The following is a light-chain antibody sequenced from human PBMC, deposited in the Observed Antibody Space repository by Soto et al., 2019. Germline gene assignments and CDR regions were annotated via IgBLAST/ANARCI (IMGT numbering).Light chain of an antibody. V-gene: IGLV2-14*01. CDR1: SSDVGGYNY. CDR2: DVS. CDR3: SSYTSSSTSVV. J-gene: IGLJ2*01. Sequence: QSALTQPASVSGSPGQSITISCTGTSSDVGGYNYFSWYQQHPGKAPKLMIYDVSNRPSGVSNRFSGSKSGNTASLTISGLQAEDEADYYCSSYTSSSTSVVFGGGTQLTVL.